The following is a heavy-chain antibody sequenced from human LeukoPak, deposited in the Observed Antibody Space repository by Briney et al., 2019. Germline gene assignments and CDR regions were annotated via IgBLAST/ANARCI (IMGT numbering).Heavy chain of an antibody. Sequence: PSETLSLTCTVSGGSISSSSYYWGWIRQPPGKGLEWIGSIYYSGSTYYNPSLKSRVTISVDTSKNQFSLKLGSVTAADTAVYYCARHLAPDRGDWFDPWGQGTLVTVSS. CDR1: GGSISSSSYY. CDR3: ARHLAPDRGDWFDP. V-gene: IGHV4-39*01. CDR2: IYYSGST. D-gene: IGHD2-2*01. J-gene: IGHJ5*02.